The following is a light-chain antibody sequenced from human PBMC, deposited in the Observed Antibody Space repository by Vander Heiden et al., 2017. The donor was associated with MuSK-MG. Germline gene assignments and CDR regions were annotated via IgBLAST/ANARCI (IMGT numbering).Light chain of an antibody. V-gene: IGKV1-39*01. CDR2: AAS. Sequence: DIQMTQSPSSLSASVGDRVTITCRASQSISSYLNWYQQKPGKAPKLLIYAASSLQSGVPSRFSGSGSGTDFTLTISSLQPEDFATYYCQQSDSTLRVTFGQGTRLEIK. CDR3: QQSDSTLRVT. J-gene: IGKJ5*01. CDR1: QSISSY.